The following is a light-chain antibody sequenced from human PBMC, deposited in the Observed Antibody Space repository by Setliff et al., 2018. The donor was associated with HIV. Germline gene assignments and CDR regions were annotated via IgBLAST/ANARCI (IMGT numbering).Light chain of an antibody. J-gene: IGLJ1*01. Sequence: QSALAQPRSVSGSPGQSVTISCTGSSSDFGDYDYVSWYQQYPGKAPKLIIYDVYKRPSGVPDRFSGSKSDNTASLTVSGLQADDEAVYFCCSNAARPTFYVFGPGTKVTVL. CDR2: DVY. V-gene: IGLV2-11*01. CDR3: CSNAARPTFYV. CDR1: SSDFGDYDY.